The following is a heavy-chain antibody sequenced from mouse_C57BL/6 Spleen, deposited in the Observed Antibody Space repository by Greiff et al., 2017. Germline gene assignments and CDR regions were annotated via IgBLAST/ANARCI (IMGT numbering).Heavy chain of an antibody. Sequence: DVKLVESGGGLVKPGGSLKLSCAASGFTFSDYGMHWVRQAPEKGLEWVAYISSGSSTIYYADTVKGRFTISRDNAKNTLFLQMTSLRSEDTAMYYCARPIYDGYYGFAYWGQGTLVTVSA. J-gene: IGHJ3*01. CDR1: GFTFSDYG. V-gene: IGHV5-17*01. D-gene: IGHD2-3*01. CDR3: ARPIYDGYYGFAY. CDR2: ISSGSSTI.